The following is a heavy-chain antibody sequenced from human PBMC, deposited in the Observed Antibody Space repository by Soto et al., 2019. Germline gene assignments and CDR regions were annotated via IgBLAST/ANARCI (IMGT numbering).Heavy chain of an antibody. J-gene: IGHJ4*02. CDR2: ISSSSSYI. CDR1: GFTFSSYS. CDR3: ARVGADYYDSSGYPYYFDY. D-gene: IGHD3-22*01. V-gene: IGHV3-21*01. Sequence: PGGSLRLSCAASGFTFSSYSMNWVRQAPGKGLEWVSSISSSSSYIYYADSVKGRFTISRDNAKNSLYLQMNSLRAEDTAVYYCARVGADYYDSSGYPYYFDYWGQGT.